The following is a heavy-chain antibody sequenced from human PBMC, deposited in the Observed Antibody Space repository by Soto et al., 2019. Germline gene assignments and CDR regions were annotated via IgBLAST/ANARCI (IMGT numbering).Heavy chain of an antibody. CDR1: GFTFSNYW. V-gene: IGHV3-7*01. Sequence: EVQLVESGGGLVQAGGSLRLSCAASGFTFSNYWMNWVRQAPGKGLEWVAYISRDGSEKSYVDSVKGRFTISRDNAKKSLFLQMNSLGVEDTAVYYCARGFCDGWYGGPDYWGQGTLVTVSS. D-gene: IGHD6-19*01. CDR2: ISRDGSEK. CDR3: ARGFCDGWYGGPDY. J-gene: IGHJ4*02.